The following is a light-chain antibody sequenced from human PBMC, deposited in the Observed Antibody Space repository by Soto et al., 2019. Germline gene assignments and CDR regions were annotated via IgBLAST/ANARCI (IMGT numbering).Light chain of an antibody. CDR2: AAS. CDR1: QDISTS. V-gene: IGKV1-9*01. J-gene: IGKJ4*01. Sequence: DIQLTQSPSFLSASVGDTVTITCRASQDISTSLAWYQQKPGMAPKLLIYAASTLHSGVPSRFSVSGSATDFTLTISGLQPEDVATSACQQVNGYPFTFGGGTKVEIK. CDR3: QQVNGYPFT.